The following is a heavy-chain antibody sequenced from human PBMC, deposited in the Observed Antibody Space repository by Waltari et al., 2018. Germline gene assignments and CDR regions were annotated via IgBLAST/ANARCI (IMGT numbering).Heavy chain of an antibody. J-gene: IGHJ4*02. V-gene: IGHV4-34*01. Sequence: QVQLQQWGAGLLKPSETLSLTCAVYGGSFSGYYWSWIRQPPGKGLEWIGEINHSGRTNYNPSLKSRVTISVDTSKNQFSLKLSSVTAADTAVYYCARGSPTERGSGWYYFDYWGQGTLVTVSS. D-gene: IGHD6-19*01. CDR3: ARGSPTERGSGWYYFDY. CDR2: INHSGRT. CDR1: GGSFSGYY.